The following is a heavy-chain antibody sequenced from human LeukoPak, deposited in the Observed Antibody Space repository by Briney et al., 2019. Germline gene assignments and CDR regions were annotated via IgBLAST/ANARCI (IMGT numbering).Heavy chain of an antibody. CDR3: ARDPAIYIVGATTIDY. V-gene: IGHV4-39*07. D-gene: IGHD1-26*01. CDR1: GGSISSYY. Sequence: SETLSLTCTVSGGSISSYYWSWIRQPPGKGLEWIGSIYYSGSTYYNPSLKSRVTISVDTSKNQFSLKLSSVTAADTAVYYCARDPAIYIVGATTIDYWGQGTLVTVSS. CDR2: IYYSGST. J-gene: IGHJ4*02.